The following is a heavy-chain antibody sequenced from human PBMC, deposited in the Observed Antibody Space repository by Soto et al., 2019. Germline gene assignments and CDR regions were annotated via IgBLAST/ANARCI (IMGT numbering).Heavy chain of an antibody. D-gene: IGHD2-15*01. J-gene: IGHJ4*02. CDR3: AKGGPDGFCSGGRCYFDY. CDR2: ISWNSNII. CDR1: GFTFDDYA. V-gene: IGHV3-9*01. Sequence: EVQLVESGGGLVQPGRSLRLSCAASGFTFDDYAMHWVRRVPGKGLEWVSSISWNSNIIGYADSVKGRVTISRDNAKNSLYLQMNSLRHEDTALYYCAKGGPDGFCSGGRCYFDYWGQGTLVTVSS.